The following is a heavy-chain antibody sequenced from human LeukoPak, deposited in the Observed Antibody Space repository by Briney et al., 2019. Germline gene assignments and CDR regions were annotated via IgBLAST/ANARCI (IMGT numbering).Heavy chain of an antibody. CDR2: INHSGST. CDR1: GGSFSGYY. CDR3: ARAVQSTYYYGSGSYNDY. J-gene: IGHJ4*02. Sequence: PSETLSLTCAVYGGSFSGYYWSWIRQPPGKGLEWIGEINHSGSTNYNPSLKSRVTISVDTSKNQSSLKLSSVTAADTAVYYCARAVQSTYYYGSGSYNDYWGQGTLVTVSS. D-gene: IGHD3-10*01. V-gene: IGHV4-34*01.